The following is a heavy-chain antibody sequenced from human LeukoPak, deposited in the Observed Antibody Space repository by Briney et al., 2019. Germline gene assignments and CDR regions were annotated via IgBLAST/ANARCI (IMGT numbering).Heavy chain of an antibody. D-gene: IGHD2-21*02. CDR2: ISPDGSSR. J-gene: IGHJ4*02. V-gene: IGHV3-74*01. CDR3: ARDGGLLPDN. Sequence: GRSLRLSCAASGVAYSTQWMHRVRQPTGKGLMWVSRISPDGSSRSYADSVKGRFIISRDNAKNTLSLQMNSLTAADTAVYYCARDGGLLPDNWGKGTLVTVSS. CDR1: GVAYSTQW.